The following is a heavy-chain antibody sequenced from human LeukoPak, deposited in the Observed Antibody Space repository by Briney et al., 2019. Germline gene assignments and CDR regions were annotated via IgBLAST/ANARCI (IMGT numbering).Heavy chain of an antibody. Sequence: SETLSLTCAVSGDSISSHFCSWIRQPPGKVLELIGYISYSGSTNYNPSLKSRVSISVDTSKNQFFLRLSSVTAADTAMYYCVNLRVAGINERGGAFHIWGQGTMVTVSS. J-gene: IGHJ3*02. V-gene: IGHV4-59*11. CDR3: VNLRVAGINERGGAFHI. CDR2: ISYSGST. CDR1: GDSISSHF. D-gene: IGHD6-19*01.